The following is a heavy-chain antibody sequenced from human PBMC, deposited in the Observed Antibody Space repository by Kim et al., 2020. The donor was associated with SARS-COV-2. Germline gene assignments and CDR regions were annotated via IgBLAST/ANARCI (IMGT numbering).Heavy chain of an antibody. CDR2: INHSGST. CDR3: ARGGGGGNNWFDP. D-gene: IGHD2-15*01. J-gene: IGHJ5*02. CDR1: GGSFSGYY. Sequence: SETLSLTCAVYGGSFSGYYWSWIRQPPGKGLEWIGEINHSGSTNYNPSLKSRVTISVDTSKNQFSLKRSSVTAADTAVYYCARGGGGGNNWFDPWGQGTLVTVSS. V-gene: IGHV4-34*01.